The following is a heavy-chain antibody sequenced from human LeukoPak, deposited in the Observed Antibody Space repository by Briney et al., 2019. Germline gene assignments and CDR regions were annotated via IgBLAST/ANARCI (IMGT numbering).Heavy chain of an antibody. CDR3: ARGHYYGMDV. V-gene: IGHV3-73*01. CDR2: IRSKANSYAT. CDR1: GFTFSGSA. J-gene: IGHJ6*04. Sequence: GGSLRLSCAASGFTFSGSAMHWVRQASGKGLEWVGRIRSKANSYATAYAASVKGRSTISRDDSKNTAYLQMNSLRAEDTAVYYCARGHYYGMDVWGKGTTVTISS.